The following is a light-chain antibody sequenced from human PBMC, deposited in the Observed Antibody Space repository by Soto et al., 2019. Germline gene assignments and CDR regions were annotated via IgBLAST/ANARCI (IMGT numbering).Light chain of an antibody. CDR1: SSDVGGYNY. CDR2: DVS. CDR3: CSYAGSYTLV. V-gene: IGLV2-11*01. J-gene: IGLJ2*01. Sequence: QSALTQPRSVSGSPGQSVTISCTGTSSDVGGYNYVSWCQQHPGKAPKLMIYDVSKRPPGVPDRFSGSKSGNTASLTISGLQAEDEADYYCCSYAGSYTLVFGGGTKLTVL.